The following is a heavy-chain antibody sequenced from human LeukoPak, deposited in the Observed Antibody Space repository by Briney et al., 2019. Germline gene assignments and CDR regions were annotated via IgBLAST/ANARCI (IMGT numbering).Heavy chain of an antibody. D-gene: IGHD5-12*01. CDR1: GFTFSSYS. J-gene: IGHJ4*02. Sequence: PGGSLRLSCAASGFTFSSYSMNWVRQAPGKGLEWVSYISSSSSTIYYADSVKGRFTISRDNAKNPLYLQMNSLRDEDTAVYYCASEDIVATIDYWGQGTLVTVSS. CDR3: ASEDIVATIDY. V-gene: IGHV3-48*02. CDR2: ISSSSSTI.